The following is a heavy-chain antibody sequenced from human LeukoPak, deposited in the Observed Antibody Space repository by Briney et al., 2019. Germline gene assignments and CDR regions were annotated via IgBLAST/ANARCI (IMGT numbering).Heavy chain of an antibody. D-gene: IGHD2-2*01. V-gene: IGHV1-18*01. CDR1: GYTFTSYG. CDR3: ARGAEYHLLYYFDY. Sequence: ASVKVSCKASGYTFTSYGFNWVRQAPGQGLEWMGWISAYDGDTNYAQMLQGRVTMTTDTSTSTAYMELRSLRSDDTAVYYCARGAEYHLLYYFDYWGQGTLVTVSS. CDR2: ISAYDGDT. J-gene: IGHJ4*02.